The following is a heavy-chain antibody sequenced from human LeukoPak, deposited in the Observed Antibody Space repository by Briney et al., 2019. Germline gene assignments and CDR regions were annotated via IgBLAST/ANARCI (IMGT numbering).Heavy chain of an antibody. CDR2: ISSNGGST. D-gene: IGHD2/OR15-2a*01. CDR3: ARSSIAFFFDY. J-gene: IGHJ4*02. V-gene: IGHV3-64*01. Sequence: GGSLRLSCAASGFTFSSYAMHWVRQAPGKGLEYVSAISSNGGSTYYANSVKGGFTISRDNSKNTLYLQMGSLRAEDMAVYYCARSSIAFFFDYWGQGTLVTVSS. CDR1: GFTFSSYA.